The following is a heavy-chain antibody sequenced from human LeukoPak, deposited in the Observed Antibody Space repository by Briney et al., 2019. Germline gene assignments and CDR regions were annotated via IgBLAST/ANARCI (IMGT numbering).Heavy chain of an antibody. CDR3: ASNYFDY. J-gene: IGHJ4*02. Sequence: PGGSLRLSCAASGFTFSSYAMHWVRQAPGKGLEGVAVISYDGSNKYYADSVKGRFTISRDNSKNTLYLQMNSLRAEDTAVYYCASNYFDYWGQGTLVTVSS. CDR2: ISYDGSNK. V-gene: IGHV3-30*04. CDR1: GFTFSSYA.